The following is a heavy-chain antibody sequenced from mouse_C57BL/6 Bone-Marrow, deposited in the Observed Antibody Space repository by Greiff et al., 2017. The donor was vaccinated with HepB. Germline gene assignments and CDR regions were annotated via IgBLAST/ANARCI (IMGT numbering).Heavy chain of an antibody. CDR2: IYPGNSDT. Sequence: EVQLQQSGTVLARPGASVKMSCKTSGYTFTSYWMHWVKQRPGQGLEWIGAIYPGNSDTSYNQKFKGKAKLTAVTSASTAYMELSSLTNEDSAVYYWTVITTVVATVDYWGQGTTLTVSS. J-gene: IGHJ2*01. V-gene: IGHV1-5*01. D-gene: IGHD1-1*01. CDR3: TVITTVVATVDY. CDR1: GYTFTSYW.